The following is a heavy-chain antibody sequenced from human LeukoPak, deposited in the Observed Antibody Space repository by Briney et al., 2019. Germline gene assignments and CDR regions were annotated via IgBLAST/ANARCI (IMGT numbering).Heavy chain of an antibody. V-gene: IGHV1-46*01. CDR2: INPSGGST. D-gene: IGHD2-15*01. J-gene: IGHJ4*02. Sequence: VASVKVSCKASGYTFTSYYMHWVRQAPGQGLEWMGIINPSGGSTSYAQKFQGRVTMTTDTSTSTAYMELRSLRSDDTAVYFCARGDCSGGSCYSNWGQGTLVTVSS. CDR3: ARGDCSGGSCYSN. CDR1: GYTFTSYY.